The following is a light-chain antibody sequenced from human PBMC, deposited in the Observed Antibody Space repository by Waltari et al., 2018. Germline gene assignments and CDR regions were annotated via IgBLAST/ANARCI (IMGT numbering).Light chain of an antibody. CDR1: QSVSDA. CDR2: DAS. J-gene: IGKJ3*01. V-gene: IGKV3-11*01. Sequence: IVLTQSPATLSLSPGERATRSCRPSQSVSDALDWYQHKPGQDPRLLVYDASNRATGVPARFSGSGSGTHFTLTISRLEPADFAVYYCQHRSGPFGPGTKVDFK. CDR3: QHRSGP.